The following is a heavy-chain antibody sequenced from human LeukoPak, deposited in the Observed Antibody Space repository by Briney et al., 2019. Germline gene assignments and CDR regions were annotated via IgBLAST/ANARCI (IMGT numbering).Heavy chain of an antibody. J-gene: IGHJ3*02. V-gene: IGHV1-18*01. CDR1: GYTFTSYG. Sequence: GASVKVSCKASGYTFTSYGISWVRQAPGQGLEWMGWISAYNGNTNYAQKLQGRVTMTTDTSTSTAYMELRSLRSDDTAVYYCARVADCSSTSCTSPEYAFDIWGQGTMVTVSS. CDR3: ARVADCSSTSCTSPEYAFDI. D-gene: IGHD2-2*01. CDR2: ISAYNGNT.